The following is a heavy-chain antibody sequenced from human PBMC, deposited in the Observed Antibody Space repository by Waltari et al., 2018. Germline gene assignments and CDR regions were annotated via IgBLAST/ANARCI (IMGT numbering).Heavy chain of an antibody. V-gene: IGHV3-74*01. D-gene: IGHD3-10*01. CDR3: ARLRRRDQYGAGSLRY. J-gene: IGHJ4*02. CDR1: GFPPAFW. CDR2: ISSDGTST. Sequence: EVHLVESGGGSVQPGGSLPLSCAGPGFPPAFWLPWVRQVPGKGLEWVSRISSDGTSTDYADPVKGRFTLSRDTTKKMVYLQMNSLRAEDTAVYYCARLRRRDQYGAGSLRYWGQGALVNVSS.